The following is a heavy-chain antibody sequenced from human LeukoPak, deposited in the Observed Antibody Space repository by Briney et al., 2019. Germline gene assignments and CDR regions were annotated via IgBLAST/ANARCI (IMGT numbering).Heavy chain of an antibody. D-gene: IGHD6-6*01. V-gene: IGHV4-34*01. J-gene: IGHJ5*02. Sequence: SETLSLTCAVYGGSFSGYYWSWIRQPPGKGLEWIGEINHSGSTNYNPSLKSRVTISVDTSKNQFSLKLSSVAAADTAVYYCASELGARPPHWFDPWGQGTLVTVSS. CDR2: INHSGST. CDR1: GGSFSGYY. CDR3: ASELGARPPHWFDP.